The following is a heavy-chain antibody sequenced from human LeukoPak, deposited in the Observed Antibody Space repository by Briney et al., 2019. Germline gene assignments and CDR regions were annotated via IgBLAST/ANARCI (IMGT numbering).Heavy chain of an antibody. CDR2: VASSADAT. D-gene: IGHD3-22*01. Sequence: GGSLRLSCAASGFSFRNYAMSWVRQAPGKGLEWVSTVASSADATHYADSVKGRFTISRDNSKNTLYLQMNSLRVDDTAMYYCAKERGRSWLLPDWYSDVWGRGTLVSVSS. CDR1: GFSFRNYA. V-gene: IGHV3-23*01. J-gene: IGHJ2*01. CDR3: AKERGRSWLLPDWYSDV.